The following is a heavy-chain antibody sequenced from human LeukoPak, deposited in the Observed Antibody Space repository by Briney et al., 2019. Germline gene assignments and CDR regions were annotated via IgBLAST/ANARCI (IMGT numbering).Heavy chain of an antibody. CDR2: INQGGSEQ. V-gene: IGHV3-7*02. Sequence: GPLRLSCAASGFTFSRYWMTWVRQAPGKGLEWVANINQGGSEQYYVDSVKGRFTISRDNAKNSLYLQMNSLRAEDTAVYYCASSGWGLRTPFDYWGQGTLVTVSS. J-gene: IGHJ4*02. D-gene: IGHD5-12*01. CDR1: GFTFSRYW. CDR3: ASSGWGLRTPFDY.